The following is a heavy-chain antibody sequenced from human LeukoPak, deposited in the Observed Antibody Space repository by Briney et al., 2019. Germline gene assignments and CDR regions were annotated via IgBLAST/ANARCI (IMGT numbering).Heavy chain of an antibody. CDR1: GFTFSSYG. D-gene: IGHD5-12*01. Sequence: GGSLRLSCVASGFTFSSYGMHWVRQAPGKGLEWVAVISYHGSNKYYADSVKGRFTISRDNSKNTLYLQMKSLRAEDTAVYYCAKGGGYEAQYYYYYLDVWGKGTTVTISS. CDR2: ISYHGSNK. J-gene: IGHJ6*03. CDR3: AKGGGYEAQYYYYYLDV. V-gene: IGHV3-30*18.